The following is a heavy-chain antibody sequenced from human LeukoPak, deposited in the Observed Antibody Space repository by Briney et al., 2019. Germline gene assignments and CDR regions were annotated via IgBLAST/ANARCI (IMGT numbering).Heavy chain of an antibody. J-gene: IGHJ5*02. CDR2: MNPNSGNT. Sequence: GASVKVSCKASGGTFSSYAINWVRQATGQGLEWMGWMNPNSGNTGYAQKFQGRATMTRNTSISTAYMELSSLRSEDTAVYYCARPPYSSSWYRDNWFDPWGQGTLVTVSS. D-gene: IGHD6-13*01. CDR1: GGTFSSYA. V-gene: IGHV1-8*02. CDR3: ARPPYSSSWYRDNWFDP.